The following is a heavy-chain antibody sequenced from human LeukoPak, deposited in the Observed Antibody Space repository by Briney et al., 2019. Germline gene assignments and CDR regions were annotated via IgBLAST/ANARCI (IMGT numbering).Heavy chain of an antibody. Sequence: PSETPSLTCTVAGASVTNYYWSCIRQPPGKGLEWISYIHHSGNSDYNPSLRSRVTTSLDTSKNQFSLNLISVTAADTAVYYCTRGHWGLQSWSQGTLVTVSS. CDR3: TRGHWGLQS. J-gene: IGHJ5*02. D-gene: IGHD7-27*01. V-gene: IGHV4-59*02. CDR1: GASVTNYY. CDR2: IHHSGNS.